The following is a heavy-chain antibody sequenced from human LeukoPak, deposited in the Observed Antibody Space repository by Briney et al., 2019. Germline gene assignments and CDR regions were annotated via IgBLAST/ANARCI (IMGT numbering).Heavy chain of an antibody. CDR1: GFTFSNYA. CDR2: ISAGGGVT. CDR3: AKAARTTVTYSFDF. D-gene: IGHD4-17*01. V-gene: IGHV3-23*01. Sequence: GGSLRLSCAVSGFTFSNYAMVWVRPAPGKGLDWVSSISAGGGVTSNADSVKGRFTISRDNSKNTLYLQMNSLRAEDTGMYCCAKAARTTVTYSFDFWGQGTLVTVS. J-gene: IGHJ4*02.